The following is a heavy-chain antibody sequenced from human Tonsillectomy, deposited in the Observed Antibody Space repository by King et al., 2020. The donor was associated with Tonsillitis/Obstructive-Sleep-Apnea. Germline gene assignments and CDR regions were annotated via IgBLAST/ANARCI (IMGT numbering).Heavy chain of an antibody. Sequence: TLKESGPTLVKPTQTLTLTCTSSGFSLSTSGVHVGWIRQPPGKALEWLALIYWADDKRYSPSLKSRLTITKDTSKNKVLITMTNMDPVDTATYFCAHGYDFWSRYGYYFDYGGQGALVTVSS. V-gene: IGHV2-5*02. CDR2: IYWADDK. CDR1: GFSLSTSGVH. J-gene: IGHJ4*02. CDR3: AHGYDFWSRYGYYFDY. D-gene: IGHD3-3*01.